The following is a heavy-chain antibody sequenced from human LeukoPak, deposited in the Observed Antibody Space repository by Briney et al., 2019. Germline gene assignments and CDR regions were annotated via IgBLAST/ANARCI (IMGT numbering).Heavy chain of an antibody. CDR2: ITTSSDTI. Sequence: GGSLRLSCAASGFNFSTYTMNWVRQAPGKGLEWLSYITTSSDTIYYADSVKGRFTISRGNANNSLYLQMNSLTAEDTAVYYCARDYWSYSASWLDFWGQGTLVTVSS. J-gene: IGHJ4*02. D-gene: IGHD6-13*01. CDR1: GFNFSTYT. CDR3: ARDYWSYSASWLDF. V-gene: IGHV3-48*01.